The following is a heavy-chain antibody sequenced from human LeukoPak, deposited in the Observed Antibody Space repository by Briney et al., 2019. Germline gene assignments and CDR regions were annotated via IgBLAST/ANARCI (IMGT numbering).Heavy chain of an antibody. D-gene: IGHD6-13*01. J-gene: IGHJ4*02. CDR2: IYYSGST. Sequence: NPSETLSLTCTVSGGSISSSSYYWGWIRQPPGKGLEWIGSIYYSGSTYYNPSLKSRVTISVDTSKNQFSLKLSSVTAADTAVYYCAKVSSSSWSRSGDYWGQGTLVTVSS. V-gene: IGHV4-39*07. CDR3: AKVSSSSWSRSGDY. CDR1: GGSISSSSYY.